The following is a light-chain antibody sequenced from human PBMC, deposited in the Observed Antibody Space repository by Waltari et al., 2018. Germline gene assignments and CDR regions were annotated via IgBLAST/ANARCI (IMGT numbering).Light chain of an antibody. CDR2: DVS. V-gene: IGLV2-14*03. CDR3: SSYTGSSTLV. CDR1: SSDVGGYNY. Sequence: QSALTQPASVSGSPGQSITISCTGSSSDVGGYNYVSWYQKHPGKAPKLMIYDVSHRPSGVPNRFSGSKAGNTASLTISGLQAEDEADYYCSSYTGSSTLVFGGGTKLTVL. J-gene: IGLJ2*01.